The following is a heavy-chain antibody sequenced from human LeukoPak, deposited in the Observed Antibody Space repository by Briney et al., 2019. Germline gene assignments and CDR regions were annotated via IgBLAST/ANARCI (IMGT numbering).Heavy chain of an antibody. CDR3: ARKITMVRGVILDY. J-gene: IGHJ4*02. D-gene: IGHD3-10*01. CDR1: GYTFTSYD. Sequence: ASVKVSCKASGYTFTSYDINWVRQATGQGLEWMGWINPNSGGTNYAQKFQGRVTMTRDTSISTAYMELSRLRSDDTAVYYCARKITMVRGVILDYWGQGTLVTVSS. CDR2: INPNSGGT. V-gene: IGHV1-2*02.